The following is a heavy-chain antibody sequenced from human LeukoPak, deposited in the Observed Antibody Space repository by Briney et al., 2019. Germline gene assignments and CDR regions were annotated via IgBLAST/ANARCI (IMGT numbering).Heavy chain of an antibody. D-gene: IGHD2-15*01. V-gene: IGHV4-59*12. J-gene: IGHJ6*03. CDR3: ARVVASYYYYMDV. CDR1: GGSINYAY. CDR2: VSHTGST. Sequence: SETLSLTCTVSGGSINYAYWSWIRLPPGKKLEWIGFVSHTGSTNYNPSLKSRVTISVDKSKNQFSLKLSSVTAADTAVYYCARVVASYYYYMDVWGKGTTVTVSS.